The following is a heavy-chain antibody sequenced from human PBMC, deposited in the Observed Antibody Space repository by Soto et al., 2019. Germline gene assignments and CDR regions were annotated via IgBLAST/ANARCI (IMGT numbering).Heavy chain of an antibody. CDR3: AREEGLRFLEWLSPLGMDV. CDR1: GFTLSMSA. Sequence: GGSLRLSCASSGFTLSMSAVNWVRQAPGKGLEWVSYISDSGDRTYYADSVKGRFTISRDNSKNTLYLQMNSLRAEDTAVYYCAREEGLRFLEWLSPLGMDVWGQGTTVTVSS. J-gene: IGHJ6*02. D-gene: IGHD3-3*01. V-gene: IGHV3-23*01. CDR2: ISDSGDRT.